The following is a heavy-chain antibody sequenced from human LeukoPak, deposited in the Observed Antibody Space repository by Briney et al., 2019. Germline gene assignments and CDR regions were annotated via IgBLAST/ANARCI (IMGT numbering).Heavy chain of an antibody. CDR2: ISSSSSTL. V-gene: IGHV3-48*01. D-gene: IGHD3-22*01. Sequence: EGSLRLSCAASGFTFSSYSMNWVRQAPGKGLEWVSYISSSSSTLFYADSAKGRFSISRDNAKNSLYLQMNSLRAEDTAVYYCARDHHRRLYDSQARDTFDIWGQGTMVTVSS. CDR3: ARDHHRRLYDSQARDTFDI. J-gene: IGHJ3*02. CDR1: GFTFSSYS.